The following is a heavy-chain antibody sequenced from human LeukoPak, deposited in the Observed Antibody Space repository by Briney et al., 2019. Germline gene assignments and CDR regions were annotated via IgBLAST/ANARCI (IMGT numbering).Heavy chain of an antibody. CDR2: IYYSGSA. Sequence: SETLSFTSSGSSSSVCYKHWVRPGQSPGKGLEWIGYIYYSGSANYNPSLKSRVTISVDTSKNQFSRKLSSVTAADTALYYCATDQSVSRANRYVDLWGRGNLVTVSS. J-gene: IGHJ2*01. V-gene: IGHV4-59*02. CDR1: SSSVCYKH. CDR3: ATDQSVSRANRYVDL. D-gene: IGHD2-2*01.